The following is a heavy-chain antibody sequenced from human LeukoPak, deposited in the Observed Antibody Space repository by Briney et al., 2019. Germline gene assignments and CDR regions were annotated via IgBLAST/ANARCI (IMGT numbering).Heavy chain of an antibody. V-gene: IGHV4-4*07. CDR2: IYATGST. CDR1: GGSMNNYN. Sequence: SETLSLTCSVSGGSMNNYNWNWIRQSADKGLEWIGRIYATGSTDHNPSLKSRVTLSLDTSQNHFSLILTSVTAADTAVYFCARDKAVDSDSSGYYYNRGLDQWGQGILVTVSS. D-gene: IGHD3-22*01. CDR3: ARDKAVDSDSSGYYYNRGLDQ. J-gene: IGHJ4*02.